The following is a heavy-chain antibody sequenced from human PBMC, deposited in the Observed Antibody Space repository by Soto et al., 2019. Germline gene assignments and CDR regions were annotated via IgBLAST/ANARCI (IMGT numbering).Heavy chain of an antibody. CDR2: IYYSGST. Sequence: QLQLQESGPGLVKPSETLSLTCTVSGGSISSSSYYWGWIRQPPGKGLEWIGSIYYSGSTYYNPSLKSRVTISVDTSKNQFSLKLSSVTAADTAVYYCARLSKNYGDYAWGQGTLVTVSS. CDR3: ARLSKNYGDYA. V-gene: IGHV4-39*01. J-gene: IGHJ4*02. D-gene: IGHD4-17*01. CDR1: GGSISSSSYY.